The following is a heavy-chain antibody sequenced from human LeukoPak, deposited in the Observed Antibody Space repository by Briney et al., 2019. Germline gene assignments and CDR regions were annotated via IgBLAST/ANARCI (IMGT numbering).Heavy chain of an antibody. Sequence: SETLSLTGTVSGGSISSYYWSWIRQPPGKGLEWIGYIYYSGSTTYNPSLRSRVTISVDTSKNQFSLRLSSVTAADTAVYYCAASARLILQESVYWGQGAQVTVSS. CDR1: GGSISSYY. D-gene: IGHD6-19*01. CDR3: AASARLILQESVY. CDR2: IYYSGST. V-gene: IGHV4-59*08. J-gene: IGHJ4*02.